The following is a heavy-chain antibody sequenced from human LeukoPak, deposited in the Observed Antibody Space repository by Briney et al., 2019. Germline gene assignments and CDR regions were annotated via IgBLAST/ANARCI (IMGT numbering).Heavy chain of an antibody. CDR2: IYSGGST. CDR3: AKLNGYTMVRGVIQDY. Sequence: GGSLRLSCAASGFTVSSNYMSWVRQAPGKGLEWVSVIYSGGSTYYADSVKGRFTISRDNSKNTLYLQMNSLRAEDTAVYYCAKLNGYTMVRGVIQDYWGQGTLVTVSS. J-gene: IGHJ4*02. CDR1: GFTVSSNY. D-gene: IGHD3-10*01. V-gene: IGHV3-53*01.